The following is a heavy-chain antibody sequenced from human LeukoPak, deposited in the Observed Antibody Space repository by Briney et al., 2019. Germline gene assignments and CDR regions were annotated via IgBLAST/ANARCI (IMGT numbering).Heavy chain of an antibody. CDR3: AKGGYYGLGNDFRFDP. J-gene: IGHJ5*02. Sequence: ASVKVSCKVSGYTLTELSMHWVRQAPGKGLEWMGGFDPEDGETIYAQKFQGRVTMTEDTSTDTAYMELSSLRSADTAVYYCAKGGYYGLGNDFRFDPWGQGTLVTVSS. D-gene: IGHD3-10*01. V-gene: IGHV1-24*01. CDR2: FDPEDGET. CDR1: GYTLTELS.